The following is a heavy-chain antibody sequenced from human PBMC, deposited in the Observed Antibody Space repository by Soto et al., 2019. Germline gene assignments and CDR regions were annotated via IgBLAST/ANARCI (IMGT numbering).Heavy chain of an antibody. CDR3: TRGLHYDTTGPNFAD. CDR1: GHTLSGHS. Sequence: GASVKVSCKASGHTLSGHSMRWVRQAPGQGLEWMGWINPNTGDTKYAQKFQDSVTMTWDTSVTTAYLELSRVRSDDTGVYYCTRGLHYDTTGPNFADWGQGTLVTVAS. J-gene: IGHJ4*02. V-gene: IGHV1-2*04. CDR2: INPNTGDT. D-gene: IGHD1-1*01.